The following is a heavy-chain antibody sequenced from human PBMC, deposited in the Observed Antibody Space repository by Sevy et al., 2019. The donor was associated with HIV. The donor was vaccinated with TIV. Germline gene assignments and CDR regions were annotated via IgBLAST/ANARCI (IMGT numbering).Heavy chain of an antibody. CDR3: TRHTIRFMGDDAFDI. CDR1: GFTFSGSA. V-gene: IGHV3-73*01. J-gene: IGHJ3*02. D-gene: IGHD3-3*01. Sequence: GGSLRLSCAASGFTFSGSAMHWVRQASGKGLEWVGRIRSKANSYATAYAASVQGRFTISRDDSKNTAYLQMNSLKTEDTAVYYCTRHTIRFMGDDAFDIWGQGTMVTVSS. CDR2: IRSKANSYAT.